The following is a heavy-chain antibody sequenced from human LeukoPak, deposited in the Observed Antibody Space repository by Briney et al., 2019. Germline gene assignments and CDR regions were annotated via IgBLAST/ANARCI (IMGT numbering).Heavy chain of an antibody. J-gene: IGHJ4*02. D-gene: IGHD3-22*01. CDR3: ARVEYYDSSGYSNV. Sequence: GGSLRLSCAASGFTFSSYSMNWVRQAPGKGLEWVSYISSSSSTIYYADSVKGRFTISRDNAKSSLYLQMNSLRAEDTAVYYCARVEYYDSSGYSNVWGQGTLVTVSS. CDR2: ISSSSSTI. CDR1: GFTFSSYS. V-gene: IGHV3-48*01.